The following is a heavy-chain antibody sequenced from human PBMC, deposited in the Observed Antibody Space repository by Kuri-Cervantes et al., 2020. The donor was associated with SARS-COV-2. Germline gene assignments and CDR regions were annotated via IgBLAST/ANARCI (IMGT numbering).Heavy chain of an antibody. CDR3: ARESSDGSYYVSRGLNYYYYYTDV. Sequence: ASVKVSCKASGYTFTSYGISWVRQAPGQGLEWMGWISAYNGNTNYAQKLQGRVTMTTDTSTSTAYMELRSLRSDDTAVYYCARESSDGSYYVSRGLNYYYYYTDVWGKGTTVTVSS. V-gene: IGHV1-18*01. CDR2: ISAYNGNT. J-gene: IGHJ6*03. CDR1: GYTFTSYG. D-gene: IGHD1-26*01.